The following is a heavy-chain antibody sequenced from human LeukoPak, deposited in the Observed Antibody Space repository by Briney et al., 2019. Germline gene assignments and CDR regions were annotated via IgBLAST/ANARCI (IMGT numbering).Heavy chain of an antibody. V-gene: IGHV3-30*18. J-gene: IGHJ4*02. D-gene: IGHD3-10*01. Sequence: PGGSLRLSCAASGFTFSSYAMSWVRQAPGKGLEWVAVISYDGSNKYYEDSVKGRFTISRDNSKNTLYLQMNSLRAEDTAVYYCAKDGSGSYYGSSDYWGQGTLVTVSS. CDR1: GFTFSSYA. CDR2: ISYDGSNK. CDR3: AKDGSGSYYGSSDY.